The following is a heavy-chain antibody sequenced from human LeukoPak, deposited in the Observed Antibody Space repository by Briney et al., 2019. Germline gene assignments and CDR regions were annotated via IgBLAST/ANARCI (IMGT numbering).Heavy chain of an antibody. Sequence: PGGSLRLSCAASGFTFSSYEMNWVRQAPGKGLEWVSYISSSGSTIYYADSVKGRFTISRDNAKNSLYLQMNSLRAEDTAVYYCARVLRGETIPYYYDSSGHFDYWGQGTLVTVSS. CDR3: ARVLRGETIPYYYDSSGHFDY. D-gene: IGHD3-22*01. CDR1: GFTFSSYE. V-gene: IGHV3-48*03. CDR2: ISSSGSTI. J-gene: IGHJ4*02.